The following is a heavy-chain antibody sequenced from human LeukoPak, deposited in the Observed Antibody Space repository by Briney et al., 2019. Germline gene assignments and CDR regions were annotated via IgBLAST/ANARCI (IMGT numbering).Heavy chain of an antibody. CDR3: ARGGRYCSSTSCSHDSFDP. D-gene: IGHD2-2*01. CDR1: GCTVTSYY. Sequence: ASVTVSCKACGCTVTSYYMLWVRPAPARGGAGMGIINHSCGSTRYAQKFQGRVTMTRDMSTSQVNMELRSLGSEETAVYYCARGGRYCSSTSCSHDSFDPWGQGTLVTVSS. V-gene: IGHV1-46*01. J-gene: IGHJ5*02. CDR2: INHSCGST.